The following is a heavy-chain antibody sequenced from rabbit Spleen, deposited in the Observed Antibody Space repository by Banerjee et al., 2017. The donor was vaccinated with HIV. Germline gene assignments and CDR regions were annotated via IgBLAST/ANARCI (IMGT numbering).Heavy chain of an antibody. V-gene: IGHV1S45*01. Sequence: QEQLVESGGGLVQPGGSLTLTCTASGFSFSSIYWICWVRQAPGKGLEWIACVHVNNDNTAYASWAKGRFTISKTSSTAVTLQMTSLTAADTATYFCATSATTDWSRLDLWGPGPLVTVS. CDR2: VHVNNDNT. J-gene: IGHJ3*01. CDR1: GFSFSSIYW. D-gene: IGHD2-1*01. CDR3: ATSATTDWSRLDL.